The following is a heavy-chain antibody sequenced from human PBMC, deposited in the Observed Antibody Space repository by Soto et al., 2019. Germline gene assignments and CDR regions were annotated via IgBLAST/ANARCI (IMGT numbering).Heavy chain of an antibody. D-gene: IGHD3-10*01. J-gene: IGHJ6*02. V-gene: IGHV1-69*01. CDR3: ARDETSGQHPYYGMDV. CDR1: GGTFSSYA. CDR2: IIPIFGTA. Sequence: QVQLVQSGAEVKKPGASVKVSCKASGGTFSSYAISWVRQAPGQGLEWMGGIIPIFGTANYAQKFQGRVTITADESTSTAYMELSSLRSEDTAVYYCARDETSGQHPYYGMDVWGQGTTVTVSS.